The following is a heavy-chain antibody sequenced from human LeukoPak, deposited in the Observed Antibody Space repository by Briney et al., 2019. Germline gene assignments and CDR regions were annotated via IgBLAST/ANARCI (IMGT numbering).Heavy chain of an antibody. CDR3: AGGSSQTNNWFDP. Sequence: AVTVSYKVSGYTLTELSMQWVRQAPGKGLEWMGGFDPEDGETIYAQKFQGRVTITEDTSTDTAYMELSSLRSEDTAVYYCAGGSSQTNNWFDPWGQGTLVTASS. D-gene: IGHD1-14*01. V-gene: IGHV1-24*01. J-gene: IGHJ5*02. CDR1: GYTLTELS. CDR2: FDPEDGET.